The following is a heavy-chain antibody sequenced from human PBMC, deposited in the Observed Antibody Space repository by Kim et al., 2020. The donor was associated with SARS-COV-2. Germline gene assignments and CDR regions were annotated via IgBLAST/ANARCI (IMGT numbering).Heavy chain of an antibody. D-gene: IGHD2-2*01. CDR3: ARDLPAAGYYYYGMDV. V-gene: IGHV4-4*02. Sequence: LKSRVTITVDKSKNPFSLKLSSVTAADTAVYYCARDLPAAGYYYYGMDVWGQGTTVTVSS. J-gene: IGHJ6*02.